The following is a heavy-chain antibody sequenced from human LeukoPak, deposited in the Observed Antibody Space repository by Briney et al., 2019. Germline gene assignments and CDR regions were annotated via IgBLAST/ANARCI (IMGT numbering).Heavy chain of an antibody. CDR3: ATDPTYCSSTSCRLDY. CDR2: FDPEDGET. J-gene: IGHJ4*02. Sequence: GASVKVSCKVPGYTLTELSMHWVRQAPGKGLEWMGGFDPEDGETIYAQKFQGRVTMTEDTSTDTAYMELSSLRSEDTAVYYCATDPTYCSSTSCRLDYWGQGTLVTVSS. D-gene: IGHD2-2*01. V-gene: IGHV1-24*01. CDR1: GYTLTELS.